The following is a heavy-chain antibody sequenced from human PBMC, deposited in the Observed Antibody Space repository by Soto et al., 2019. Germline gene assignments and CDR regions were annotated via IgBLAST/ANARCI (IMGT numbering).Heavy chain of an antibody. CDR2: IKQDESEE. CDR3: VRDVAFDYVN. V-gene: IGHV3-7*01. D-gene: IGHD3-16*01. Sequence: EVQLVESGGGLVQPGGSLRISCTVSGFSLSCYWMSWVRQAPGKGLEWVASIKQDESEEYYVDSVKGRFTISRDNVDDSLFLQMNSPSADDTAVYFCVRDVAFDYVNWGQGTLVTVSS. CDR1: GFSLSCYW. J-gene: IGHJ4*02.